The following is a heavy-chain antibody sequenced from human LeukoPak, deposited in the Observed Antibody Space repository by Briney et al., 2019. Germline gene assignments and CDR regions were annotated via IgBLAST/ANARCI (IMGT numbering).Heavy chain of an antibody. CDR2: ISGSGGST. CDR1: GFTFSSYA. CDR3: AKDPQYSSGWRGSYFDY. J-gene: IGHJ4*01. D-gene: IGHD6-19*01. V-gene: IGHV3-23*01. Sequence: PGGSLRLSCAASGFTFSSYAMSWVRQAPGKGLEWVSAISGSGGSTYYADSVKGRFTISRDNSKNTLYLQMNSLRAEDTAVYYCAKDPQYSSGWRGSYFDYWGQEPWSPSPQ.